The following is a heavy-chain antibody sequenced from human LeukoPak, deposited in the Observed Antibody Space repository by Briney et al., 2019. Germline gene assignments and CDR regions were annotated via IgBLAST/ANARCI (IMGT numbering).Heavy chain of an antibody. CDR2: IRESGGGT. Sequence: PGGSLRLSCEVSGITLSNYGMRWVRQAPGKGLEWVAGIRESGGGTHYADSVKGRFTIARDNPKNTLHLQMSSLRAEDTAVYFCAKRGVVIRVILVGFHKEAYYFDSWGQGALVIVSS. CDR3: AKRGVVIRVILVGFHKEAYYFDS. V-gene: IGHV3-23*01. J-gene: IGHJ4*02. D-gene: IGHD3-10*01. CDR1: GITLSNYG.